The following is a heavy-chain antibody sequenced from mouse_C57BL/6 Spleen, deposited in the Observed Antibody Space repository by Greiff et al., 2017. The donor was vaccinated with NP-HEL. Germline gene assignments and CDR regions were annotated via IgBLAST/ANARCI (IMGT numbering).Heavy chain of an antibody. Sequence: QVQLQQSGAELVRPGASVTLSCKASGYTFTDYEMHWVKQTPVHGLEWIGAIDPETGGTAYNQKFKGKAILTADKSSSTAYMELRILTSEDSAVYYCTREGKGNPLYDMDDGGKGTSVTVSS. CDR3: TREGKGNPLYDMDD. V-gene: IGHV1-15*01. J-gene: IGHJ4*01. CDR1: GYTFTDYE. D-gene: IGHD2-1*01. CDR2: IDPETGGT.